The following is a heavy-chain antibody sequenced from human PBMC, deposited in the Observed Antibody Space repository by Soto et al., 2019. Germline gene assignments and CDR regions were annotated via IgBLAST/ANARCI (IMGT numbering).Heavy chain of an antibody. Sequence: VQLQESGPGLVKPSETLSLSCTVSGASLLSSYWSWVRQPAGKGLEWIGHIFSSGRTSYNPSIKNRLTLSIDTSRNLFSLNLSSVTAADTAVYYCAKGWDEKYFDSWGQGSRVTVSS. CDR1: GASLLSSY. CDR3: AKGWDEKYFDS. V-gene: IGHV4-4*07. CDR2: IFSSGRT. J-gene: IGHJ4*02. D-gene: IGHD1-26*01.